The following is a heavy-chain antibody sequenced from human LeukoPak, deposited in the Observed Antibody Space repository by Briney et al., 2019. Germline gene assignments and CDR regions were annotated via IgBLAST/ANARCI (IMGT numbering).Heavy chain of an antibody. CDR2: ISSDGSSI. CDR1: GFTFSYYW. J-gene: IGHJ4*02. CDR3: AKDRYSYGGGFDY. Sequence: PGGSLRLSCAASGFTFSYYWMHWVRQAPGKGLVWVSRISSDGSSIYYADSVKGRFTISRDNAKNTLYLQMNSLRAEDTAVYYCAKDRYSYGGGFDYWGQGTLVTVSS. V-gene: IGHV3-74*01. D-gene: IGHD5-18*01.